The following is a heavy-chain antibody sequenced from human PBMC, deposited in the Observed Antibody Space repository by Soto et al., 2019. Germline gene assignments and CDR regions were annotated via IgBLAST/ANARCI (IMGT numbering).Heavy chain of an antibody. V-gene: IGHV1-3*01. Sequence: ASVKVSCKASGYTFTSYAMHWVRQAPGQRLEWMGWINAGNGNTKYSQKFQGRVTITRDTSASTAYMELSSLRSEDTAVYYCARDLGWAGYCSGGSCSPTYYYYYYYMDVWGKGTTVTVS. D-gene: IGHD2-15*01. J-gene: IGHJ6*03. CDR3: ARDLGWAGYCSGGSCSPTYYYYYYYMDV. CDR2: INAGNGNT. CDR1: GYTFTSYA.